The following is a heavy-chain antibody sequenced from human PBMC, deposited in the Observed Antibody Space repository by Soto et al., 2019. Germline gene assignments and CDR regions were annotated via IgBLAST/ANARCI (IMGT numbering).Heavy chain of an antibody. V-gene: IGHV1-8*01. CDR2: MKPKSANT. Sequence: ASVKVSFKASGYSFISYDINWVRQATGQGLEWMGWMKPKSANTAYAQKFQGRVTMTRNTSINTAYMELSSLRSEGTAVYYCAKRNPIGFYHAMDVWGQGTTVTDSS. CDR1: GYSFISYD. J-gene: IGHJ6*02. CDR3: AKRNPIGFYHAMDV.